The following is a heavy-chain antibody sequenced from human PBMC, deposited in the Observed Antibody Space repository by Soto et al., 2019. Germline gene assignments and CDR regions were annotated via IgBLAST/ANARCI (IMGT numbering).Heavy chain of an antibody. CDR2: IYFSGST. CDR3: ARHVNLPLDGTGFDS. CDR1: GGSISSRESY. V-gene: IGHV4-39*01. D-gene: IGHD6-19*01. Sequence: PSETLSLTCSVSGGSISSRESYWGWIRQPPGKGLEWIGTIYFSGSTYYNPSLKSRVTMSVDTSRNQFSLKLSSVTAADTAVYYCARHVNLPLDGTGFDSWGRGTLVTSPQ. J-gene: IGHJ4*02.